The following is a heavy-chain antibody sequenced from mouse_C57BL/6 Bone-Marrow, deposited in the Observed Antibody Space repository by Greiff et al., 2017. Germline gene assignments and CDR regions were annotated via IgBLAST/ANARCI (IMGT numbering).Heavy chain of an antibody. D-gene: IGHD1-1*01. CDR2: IYPRSGNT. Sequence: VQLQQSGAELVRPGASVKLSCKASGYTFTSYGISWVKQRPGQGLEWIGEIYPRSGNTYYNEKFKGKATLTADKSSSTAYMELRSLTSEDSAVYFCANYYYGSSSFFEYWGQGTTLTVSS. CDR1: GYTFTSYG. CDR3: ANYYYGSSSFFEY. J-gene: IGHJ2*01. V-gene: IGHV1-81*01.